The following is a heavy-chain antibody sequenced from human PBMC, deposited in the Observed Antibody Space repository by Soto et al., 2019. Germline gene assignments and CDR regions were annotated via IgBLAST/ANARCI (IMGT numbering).Heavy chain of an antibody. CDR2: IYYSGST. D-gene: IGHD6-19*01. CDR1: GGSISSYY. V-gene: IGHV4-59*01. CDR3: ARDGPIAVAGTSWFDP. Sequence: SETLSLTCTVSGGSISSYYWSWIRQPPGKGLEWIGYIYYSGSTNYNPSLKSRVTISVDTSKNQFSLKLSSVTAADTAVYYCARDGPIAVAGTSWFDPWGQGTLVTVSS. J-gene: IGHJ5*02.